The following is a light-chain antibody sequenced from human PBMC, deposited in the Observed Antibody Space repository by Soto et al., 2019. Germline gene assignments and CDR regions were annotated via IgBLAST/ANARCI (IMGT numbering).Light chain of an antibody. V-gene: IGLV2-14*01. CDR3: SSYTSSSTVV. Sequence: QSALTQPASVSGSPGQSITISCTGTSGDVGGYNYVSWYQQHPGKAPKLMIYDVSNRPSGVSNRFSGSKSGDTASLTISGLQAEDEADYHCSSYTSSSTVVFGGGTKLTVL. J-gene: IGLJ2*01. CDR2: DVS. CDR1: SGDVGGYNY.